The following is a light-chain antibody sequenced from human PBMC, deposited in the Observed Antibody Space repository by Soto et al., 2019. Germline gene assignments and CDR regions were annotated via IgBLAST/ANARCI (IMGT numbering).Light chain of an antibody. CDR1: QTVGSN. Sequence: EIVMTQSPATLSVSPGERITISCRASQTVGSNLAWYQQKPGQAPRLLIYTTSSRATGVPAKFSGSGSGTEFTLTIDSLQSEDFATYYCQQYKSYPITFGQGTRLEI. CDR2: TTS. V-gene: IGKV3-15*01. J-gene: IGKJ5*01. CDR3: QQYKSYPIT.